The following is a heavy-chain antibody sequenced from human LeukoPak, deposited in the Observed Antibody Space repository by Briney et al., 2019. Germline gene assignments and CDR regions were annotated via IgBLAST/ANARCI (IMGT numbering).Heavy chain of an antibody. CDR2: IYGGGST. CDR3: AKAVSYYYYGMDV. Sequence: GGSLRLSCVVSGFTVSNNYMKWVRQAPGKGLEWVSTIYGGGSTYYADSVRGRFTISRHNSKNTLYLQMDSLRAEDTAVYHCAKAVSYYYYGMDVWGQGTTVTVSS. CDR1: GFTVSNNY. J-gene: IGHJ6*02. V-gene: IGHV3-53*01.